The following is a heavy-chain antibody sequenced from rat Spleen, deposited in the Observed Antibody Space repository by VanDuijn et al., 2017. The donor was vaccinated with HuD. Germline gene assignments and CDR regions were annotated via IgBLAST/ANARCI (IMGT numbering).Heavy chain of an antibody. V-gene: IGHV5-58*01. Sequence: EVQLVESDGGLVQPGRSLKLSCVASGFTFSSYWMYWIRQAPGKGLEWVASIFTGGGRTYYRDSVKGRFTISRDNAKSTLYLQMDNVRSEDTATYYCATTPGRPFAYWGQGALVTVSS. CDR1: GFTFSSYW. CDR2: IFTGGGRT. D-gene: IGHD5-1*01. CDR3: ATTPGRPFAY. J-gene: IGHJ3*01.